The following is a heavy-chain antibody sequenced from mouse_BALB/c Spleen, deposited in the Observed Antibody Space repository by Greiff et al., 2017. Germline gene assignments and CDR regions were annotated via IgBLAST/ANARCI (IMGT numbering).Heavy chain of an antibody. CDR3: AKQDYGKRGAMDY. CDR1: GFSLTDYG. Sequence: VKVEESGPGLVAPSQSLSITCTVSGFSLTDYGVSWIRQPPGKGLEWLGVIWGGGSTYYNSALKSRLSISKDNSKSQVFLKMNSLQTDDTAMYYCAKQDYGKRGAMDYWGQGTSVTVSS. CDR2: IWGGGST. V-gene: IGHV2-6-5*01. J-gene: IGHJ4*01. D-gene: IGHD2-1*01.